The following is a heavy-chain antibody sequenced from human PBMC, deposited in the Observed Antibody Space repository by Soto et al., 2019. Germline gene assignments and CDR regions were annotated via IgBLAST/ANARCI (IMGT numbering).Heavy chain of an antibody. D-gene: IGHD1-26*01. CDR1: GLTFSRYA. V-gene: IGHV3-23*01. CDR3: ANSLRPSACTTYYFDY. CDR2: INPSGDIT. Sequence: EEQLLESGGGLVQPGGSLRLSCAASGLTFSRYAMSWVRQAPGKGLEWVSIINPSGDITYYGDSVKCRFTISRDKSKNTLSLQMNSLSAEDTAVYYCANSLRPSACTTYYFDYRGQGTLVTVSS. J-gene: IGHJ4*02.